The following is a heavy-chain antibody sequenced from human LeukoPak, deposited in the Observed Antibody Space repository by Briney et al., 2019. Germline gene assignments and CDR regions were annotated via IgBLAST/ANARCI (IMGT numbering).Heavy chain of an antibody. CDR3: ARGYGFAPYNWFDP. CDR1: GFTFSSYS. D-gene: IGHD3-10*01. V-gene: IGHV4-30-4*08. CDR2: IYYSGST. J-gene: IGHJ5*02. Sequence: LRLSCAASGFTFSSYSVNWVRQPPGKGLEWIGYIYYSGSTYYNPSLKSRVTISVDTSKNQFSLKLSSVTAADTAVYYCARGYGFAPYNWFDPWGQGTLVTVSS.